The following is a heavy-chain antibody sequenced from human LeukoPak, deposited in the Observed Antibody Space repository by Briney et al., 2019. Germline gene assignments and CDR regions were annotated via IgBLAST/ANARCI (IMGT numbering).Heavy chain of an antibody. Sequence: GESLKISCKGSGFIFTSYWIAWVRQMPGKGLEWMGIIYPGDSDTRYSPSFQGQVTISADKSISTAYLQWSSLKASDTAMYYCARRVGSSSWYWFDPWGQGTLVTVSS. CDR3: ARRVGSSSWYWFDP. CDR1: GFIFTSYW. V-gene: IGHV5-51*01. CDR2: IYPGDSDT. J-gene: IGHJ5*02. D-gene: IGHD6-13*01.